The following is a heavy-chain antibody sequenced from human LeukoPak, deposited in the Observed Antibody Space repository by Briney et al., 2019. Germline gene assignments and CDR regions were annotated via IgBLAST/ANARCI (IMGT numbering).Heavy chain of an antibody. CDR1: GFTFSSYA. D-gene: IGHD3-3*01. CDR3: AKDWYYDFWSGYSN. J-gene: IGHJ4*02. Sequence: GGSLRLSCAASGFTFSSYAMSWVRQAPGKGLEWVSAISGSGGSTYYADSVKGRFTISRDNSKNTLYLQMNSLRAEDTTVYYCAKDWYYDFWSGYSNWGQGTLVTVSS. V-gene: IGHV3-23*01. CDR2: ISGSGGST.